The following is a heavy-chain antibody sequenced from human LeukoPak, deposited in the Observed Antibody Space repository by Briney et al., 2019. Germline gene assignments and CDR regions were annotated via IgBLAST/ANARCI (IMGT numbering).Heavy chain of an antibody. CDR2: FYTSANT. Sequence: PSETLSLTCTVSGDSVSGYYGSWIRQPPGKGLEWIGYFYTSANTNYNPSLKSRVTMSVDTSKNQFSLKLSSMTAADTAVYYCARGLRDEERHYGYYYMDVWGKGTTVTVSS. V-gene: IGHV4-4*09. CDR3: ARGLRDEERHYGYYYMDV. J-gene: IGHJ6*03. CDR1: GDSVSGYY. D-gene: IGHD3-22*01.